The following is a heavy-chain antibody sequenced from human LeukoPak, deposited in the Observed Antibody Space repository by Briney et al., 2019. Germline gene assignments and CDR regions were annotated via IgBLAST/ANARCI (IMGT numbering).Heavy chain of an antibody. Sequence: PGGSLRLSCAASEFTFSSYEMSWVRQAPGKGLEWVSYISSSGSTIYCADSVKGRFTISRDNAKNSLYLQMNSLRAEDTAVYYCARAEWYYYGSGSYYNALDYWGQGTLVTVSS. J-gene: IGHJ4*02. V-gene: IGHV3-48*03. D-gene: IGHD3-10*01. CDR1: EFTFSSYE. CDR3: ARAEWYYYGSGSYYNALDY. CDR2: ISSSGSTI.